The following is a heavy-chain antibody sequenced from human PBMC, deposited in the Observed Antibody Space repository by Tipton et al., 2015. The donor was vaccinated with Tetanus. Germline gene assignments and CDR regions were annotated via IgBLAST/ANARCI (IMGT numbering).Heavy chain of an antibody. CDR3: ARGWGSSWYYFDY. CDR2: ITDTGRT. CDR1: GVSVTTYH. V-gene: IGHV4-59*02. Sequence: TLSLTCNVSGVSVTTYHWSWIRQPPGKGLEWIGYITDTGRTNYSPSLRNRLTISIDTSKTHFSLRLDSVTAADTAVYYCARGWGSSWYYFDYWGQGILVIVSA. J-gene: IGHJ4*02. D-gene: IGHD6-13*01.